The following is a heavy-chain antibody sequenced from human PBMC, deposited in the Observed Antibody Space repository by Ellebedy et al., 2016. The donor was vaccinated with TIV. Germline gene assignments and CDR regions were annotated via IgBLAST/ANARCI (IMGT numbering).Heavy chain of an antibody. Sequence: GESLKISCAASGITFSGLTFSSLWMQWVRQPPGQGLVWVSRINADGSSTDYADSVKVRFTISSDNAKNTLYLEMNSLRAEDTAVYYCARGRERLGYYGMDVWGQGTTVTVSS. D-gene: IGHD6-25*01. CDR2: INADGSST. J-gene: IGHJ6*02. CDR1: GITFSGLTFSSLW. CDR3: ARGRERLGYYGMDV. V-gene: IGHV3-74*01.